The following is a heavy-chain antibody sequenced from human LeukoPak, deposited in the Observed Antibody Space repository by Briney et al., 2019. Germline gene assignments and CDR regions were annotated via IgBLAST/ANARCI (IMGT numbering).Heavy chain of an antibody. CDR3: ATLDRSGYYFDY. CDR1: GGSISSGGYY. V-gene: IGHV4-31*03. Sequence: PSETLSLTCTVSGGSISSGGYYWSWIRQHPGKGLEWIGYIYYSGSTYYNPSLKSRVTISVDTSKNQFSLKLSSVTAADTAVYYCATLDRSGYYFDYWGQGTLVTVSS. CDR2: IYYSGST. J-gene: IGHJ4*02. D-gene: IGHD3-3*02.